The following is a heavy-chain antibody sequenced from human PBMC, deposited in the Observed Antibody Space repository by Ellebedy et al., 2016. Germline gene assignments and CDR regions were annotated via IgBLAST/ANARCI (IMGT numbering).Heavy chain of an antibody. Sequence: GGSLRLXCATSGFTFSNYFMTWIRQAPGKGLEWVATISGGGDDTFFADSVKGRFTISRDIPKNTVYLQMNRLRAEDTAVYYCARDLVTMALRFYYYGMDVWGQGTTVTVSS. CDR3: ARDLVTMALRFYYYGMDV. V-gene: IGHV3-23*01. CDR2: ISGGGDDT. D-gene: IGHD3-10*01. CDR1: GFTFSNYF. J-gene: IGHJ6*02.